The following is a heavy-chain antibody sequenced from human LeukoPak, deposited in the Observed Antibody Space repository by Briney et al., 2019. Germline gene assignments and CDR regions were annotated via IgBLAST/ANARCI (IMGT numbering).Heavy chain of an antibody. CDR1: GLAFSAYK. D-gene: IGHD2-15*01. J-gene: IGHJ4*02. CDR2: ICSGGNT. V-gene: IGHV3-53*01. Sequence: GGSLRLSCAASGLAFSAYKMHWVRHAPRKGLEWVSLICSGGNTYYADSVKGRFTISRDDSKNTLYLQMNSLRAEDTAVYYCARRYCSGGTCYFFDYWGQGTLVTVSS. CDR3: ARRYCSGGTCYFFDY.